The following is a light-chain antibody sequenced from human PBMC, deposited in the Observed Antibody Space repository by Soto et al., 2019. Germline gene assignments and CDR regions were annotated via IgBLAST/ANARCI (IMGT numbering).Light chain of an antibody. CDR3: QRYNSYSRT. V-gene: IGKV1-5*01. J-gene: IGKJ1*01. Sequence: DIQMTQSPSTLSASVGYRVTITCRASQNINEWLAWYQQKPGKAPKFLIYDASILESGVPSRFSGSGSGTEFTLTISSLQPDDFATYYCQRYNSYSRTFGQGTKVDIK. CDR2: DAS. CDR1: QNINEW.